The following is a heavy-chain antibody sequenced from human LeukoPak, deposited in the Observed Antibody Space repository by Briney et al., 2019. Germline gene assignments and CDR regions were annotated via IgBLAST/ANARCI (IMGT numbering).Heavy chain of an antibody. CDR1: GFTFSYCY. CDR3: ARALCSSTSCYPGY. D-gene: IGHD2-2*01. CDR2: ISSSGSTI. V-gene: IGHV3-11*04. J-gene: IGHJ4*02. Sequence: GGSLRLSCAASGFTFSYCYMSGIRQATGKGLEGVSYISSSGSTIYYAVSVKGRFTISRVNAKNSLYLQKNRLRPEDTDVFYCARALCSSTSCYPGYRGQGTLVTVSS.